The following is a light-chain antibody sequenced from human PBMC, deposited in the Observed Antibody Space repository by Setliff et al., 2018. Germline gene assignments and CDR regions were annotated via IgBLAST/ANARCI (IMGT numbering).Light chain of an antibody. CDR2: AFK. J-gene: IGLJ1*01. CDR1: SRDVGYYNL. CDR3: CSYAGGSAFA. Sequence: QSALAQPASVSGSPGQSITISCTGTSRDVGYYNLVSWYQQHPGKAPKVILYAFKPRPSGVSDRFSGSKSGNTASLTISGLQAEEEADYHCCSYAGGSAFAFGTGTKV. V-gene: IGLV2-23*02.